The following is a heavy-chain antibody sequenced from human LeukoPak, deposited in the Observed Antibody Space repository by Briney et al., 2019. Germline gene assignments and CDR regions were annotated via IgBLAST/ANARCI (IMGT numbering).Heavy chain of an antibody. CDR3: ARTQAIAAAGLDDAFDI. CDR2: IIPIFGTA. J-gene: IGHJ3*02. CDR1: GGTFSSYA. D-gene: IGHD6-13*01. V-gene: IGHV1-69*05. Sequence: GASVKVSCKASGGTFSSYAISWVRQAPGQGLEWMGGIIPIFGTANYAQKFQGRVTITTHESTSTAYMELSSLRSEDTAVYYCARTQAIAAAGLDDAFDIWGQGTMVTVSS.